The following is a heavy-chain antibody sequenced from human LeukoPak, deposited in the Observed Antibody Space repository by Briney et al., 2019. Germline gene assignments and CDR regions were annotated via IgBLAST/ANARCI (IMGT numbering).Heavy chain of an antibody. V-gene: IGHV1-46*01. D-gene: IGHD5-18*01. CDR1: GYTFTGYY. J-gene: IGHJ4*02. Sequence: GASVKVSCKASGYTFTGYYMHWVRQAPGQGLEWMGVINPSGGSTNYAQKFQGRVTMTRDTSTSTVYMELRSLRSEDTAVYSCARGVHNYGNFDFWGQGTLVTVSS. CDR2: INPSGGST. CDR3: ARGVHNYGNFDF.